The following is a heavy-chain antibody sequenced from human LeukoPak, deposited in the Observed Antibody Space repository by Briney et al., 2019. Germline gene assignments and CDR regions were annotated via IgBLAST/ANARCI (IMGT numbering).Heavy chain of an antibody. CDR1: GFTFSDYY. CDR3: ASGGIVVVPAAMPNWFDP. V-gene: IGHV3-11*04. J-gene: IGHJ5*02. Sequence: GGTLRLSCAASGFTFSDYYMSWIRQAPGKGLEWVSYISSSGSTIYYADSVKGRFTFHRDHAKNTLHLQMNSLRAEDTAVYYCASGGIVVVPAAMPNWFDPWGQGTLVTVSS. D-gene: IGHD2-2*01. CDR2: ISSSGSTI.